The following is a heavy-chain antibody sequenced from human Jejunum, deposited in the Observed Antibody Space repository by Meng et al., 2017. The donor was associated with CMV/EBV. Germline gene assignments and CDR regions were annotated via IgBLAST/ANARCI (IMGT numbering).Heavy chain of an antibody. D-gene: IGHD2-2*01. Sequence: LSDSTIHWVRQAPGNGLEWVGRIRSKTYSSATAYAASVKGRFIISRDDSKNTAYLQMNSLKTEDTAVYYCTRHSIVVVPAAGFDPWGQGTLVTVSS. J-gene: IGHJ5*02. V-gene: IGHV3-73*01. CDR2: IRSKTYSSAT. CDR1: LSDST. CDR3: TRHSIVVVPAAGFDP.